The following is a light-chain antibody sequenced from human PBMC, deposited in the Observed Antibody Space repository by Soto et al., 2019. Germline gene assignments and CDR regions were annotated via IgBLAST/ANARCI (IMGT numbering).Light chain of an antibody. CDR2: GAS. J-gene: IGKJ4*01. CDR3: QQHGTSPI. V-gene: IGKV3-20*01. Sequence: EVVLTQSPGTLSLSPGERATLSCRASQAVSSILLAWYQQKPGQAPRLPIYGASSRATGIPDRFSGSGSGTDFTLTVSRLEPEDFAVYYCQQHGTSPIFGGGTKVDIK. CDR1: QAVSSIL.